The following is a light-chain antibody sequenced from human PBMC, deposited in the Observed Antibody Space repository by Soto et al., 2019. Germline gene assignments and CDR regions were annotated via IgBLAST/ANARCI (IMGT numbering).Light chain of an antibody. J-gene: IGKJ5*01. CDR1: QTVTRNY. CDR3: QQYGSSPLIT. V-gene: IGKV3-20*01. CDR2: GAS. Sequence: EIVLTQSPGTLSLSPGERATLSCRAIQTVTRNYLAWHQQKPGQTPRLLVYGASSRATGIPDRFSGSGSGTDFTLTISRLEPEDFAVYHCQQYGSSPLITFGQGTRLEIK.